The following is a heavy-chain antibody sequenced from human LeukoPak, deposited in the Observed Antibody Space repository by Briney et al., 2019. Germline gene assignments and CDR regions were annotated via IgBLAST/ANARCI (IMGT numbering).Heavy chain of an antibody. CDR2: ISPDGSSQ. J-gene: IGHJ4*02. CDR3: AKDRSSSWSFDY. D-gene: IGHD6-13*01. CDR1: GFTFSRNG. V-gene: IGHV3-30*18. Sequence: PGRSLRLPCAASGFTFSRNGMHWVRQAPGKGLEWVSVISPDGSSQDYADSVKGRFTISRDNSENTLYLQMNGLRAEDTAVYYCAKDRSSSWSFDYWGQGTLVTVSS.